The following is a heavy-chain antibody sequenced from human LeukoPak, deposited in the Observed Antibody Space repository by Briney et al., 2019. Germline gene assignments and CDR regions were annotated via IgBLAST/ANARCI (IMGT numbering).Heavy chain of an antibody. CDR3: ARQSSGWINDY. V-gene: IGHV4-59*08. J-gene: IGHJ4*02. CDR2: IYYSGST. CDR1: GGSIGSYY. Sequence: SETLSLTCTVSGGSIGSYYWSWIRQPPGKGLEWIEYIYYSGSTNYNPSLKSRVTISVDTSKNQFSLKLSSVTAADTAVYYCARQSSGWINDYWGQGTLVTVSS. D-gene: IGHD6-19*01.